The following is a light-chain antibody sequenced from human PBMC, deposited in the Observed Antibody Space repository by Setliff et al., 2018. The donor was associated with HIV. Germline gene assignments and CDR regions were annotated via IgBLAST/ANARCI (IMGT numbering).Light chain of an antibody. Sequence: QSALTQPASVSGSPGQSIAISCTGTSSDVGGYNYVSWYQQHPGKASQLMIYEVSNRHSGVSNRFSGSKSGNTASLTISGLQSEDDADYYCSSFTSSSTYVFGSGTKVTVL. CDR2: EVS. J-gene: IGLJ1*01. CDR3: SSFTSSSTYV. V-gene: IGLV2-14*01. CDR1: SSDVGGYNY.